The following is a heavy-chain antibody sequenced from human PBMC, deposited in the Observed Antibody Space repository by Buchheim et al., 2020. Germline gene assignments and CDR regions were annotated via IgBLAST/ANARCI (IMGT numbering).Heavy chain of an antibody. Sequence: QVQLVQSGAEVKKPGASVKASCKASAYTFTSYYLHWVRQAPGKGLQWMGLINPSGGTTSSAQRFQGRVTMTRDTSTNTVYMELSSLRSEDTAVYYCARGVVGATPTYFFDYWGQGTL. J-gene: IGHJ4*02. CDR3: ARGVVGATPTYFFDY. CDR1: AYTFTSYY. V-gene: IGHV1-46*01. CDR2: INPSGGTT. D-gene: IGHD1-26*01.